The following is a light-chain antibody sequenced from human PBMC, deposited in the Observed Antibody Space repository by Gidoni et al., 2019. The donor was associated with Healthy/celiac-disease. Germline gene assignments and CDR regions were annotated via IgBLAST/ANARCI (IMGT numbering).Light chain of an antibody. J-gene: IGKJ2*01. CDR2: GAS. CDR3: QQYNNWPPLYT. Sequence: LSCRASQSVSSNLAWYQQKPGQAPRLLIYGASTRATGIPARFSGSGSGTEFTLTISSLQSEDFAVYYCQQYNNWPPLYTFGQGTKLEIK. CDR1: QSVSSN. V-gene: IGKV3-15*01.